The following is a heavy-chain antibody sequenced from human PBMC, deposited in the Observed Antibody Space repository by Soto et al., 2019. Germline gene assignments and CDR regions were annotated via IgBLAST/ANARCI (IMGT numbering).Heavy chain of an antibody. V-gene: IGHV4-34*01. J-gene: IGHJ3*02. CDR3: ARGPGWYIVKYAFDI. D-gene: IGHD6-19*01. Sequence: PSETLSLTCAVYGGSFRGYYWSWMRQPPGKGLEWIGEINQSGSTNYNPSLKSRVTISVDTSKNQFSLKLSSVPAADTAVYYCARGPGWYIVKYAFDIWGQGTMVT. CDR2: INQSGST. CDR1: GGSFRGYY.